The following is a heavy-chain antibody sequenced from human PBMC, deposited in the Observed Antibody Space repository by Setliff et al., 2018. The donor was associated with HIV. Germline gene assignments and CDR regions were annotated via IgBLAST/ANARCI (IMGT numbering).Heavy chain of an antibody. CDR1: GYTFTSYG. CDR2: ISAYNGNT. D-gene: IGHD1-26*01. CDR3: SRDSGSHRIRGAFDI. J-gene: IGHJ3*02. V-gene: IGHV1-18*01. Sequence: ASVKVSCKASGYTFTSYGISWVRQAPGQGLEWMGWISAYNGNTNYAQKLQGRVTMTTDTSTSTAYMELRSLRSGYTAVYYCSRDSGSHRIRGAFDIWGQGTMVTVSS.